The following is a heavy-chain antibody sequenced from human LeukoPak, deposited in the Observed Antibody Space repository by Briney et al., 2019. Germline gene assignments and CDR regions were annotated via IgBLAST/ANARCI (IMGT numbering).Heavy chain of an antibody. CDR1: GGSISSSSYY. Sequence: SETLSLTCTVSGGSISSSSYYWGWIRQPPGKGLEWIGSIYYSGSTYYNPSLKSRVTISVDTSKNQFSLKLSSVTAADTAVYYCARDHGFCSSTSCYWGEDYWGQGTLVTVSS. CDR3: ARDHGFCSSTSCYWGEDY. J-gene: IGHJ4*02. CDR2: IYYSGST. V-gene: IGHV4-39*07. D-gene: IGHD2-2*01.